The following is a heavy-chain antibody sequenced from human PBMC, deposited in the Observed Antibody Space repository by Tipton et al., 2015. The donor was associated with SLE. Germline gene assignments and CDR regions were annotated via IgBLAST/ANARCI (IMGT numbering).Heavy chain of an antibody. CDR1: GYSISSGYY. V-gene: IGHV4-38-2*02. CDR3: ARTLRYNWIPGWFDP. J-gene: IGHJ5*02. CDR2: IYHSGST. D-gene: IGHD1-20*01. Sequence: TLSLTCTVSGYSISSGYYWGWIRQPPGKGLEWIGSIYHSGSTYYNPSLKSRVTISVDTSKNQFSLKLTSVTAADTAMYYCARTLRYNWIPGWFDPWGQGTLVTVSS.